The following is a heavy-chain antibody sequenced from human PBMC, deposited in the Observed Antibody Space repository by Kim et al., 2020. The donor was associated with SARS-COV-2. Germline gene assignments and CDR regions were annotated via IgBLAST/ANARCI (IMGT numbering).Heavy chain of an antibody. Sequence: GGSLRLSCAASGFTFSSYSMNWVRQAPGKGLEWVSSISSSSSYIYYADSVKGRFTISRDNAKNSLYLQMNSLRAEDTAVYYCARDGCSSTSCYRDYYYYGMDVWGQGTTVTVSS. D-gene: IGHD2-2*02. J-gene: IGHJ6*02. V-gene: IGHV3-21*01. CDR2: ISSSSSYI. CDR1: GFTFSSYS. CDR3: ARDGCSSTSCYRDYYYYGMDV.